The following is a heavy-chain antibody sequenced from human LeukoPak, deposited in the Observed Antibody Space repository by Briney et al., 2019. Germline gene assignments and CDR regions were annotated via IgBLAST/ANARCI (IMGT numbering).Heavy chain of an antibody. J-gene: IGHJ5*02. D-gene: IGHD5-12*01. V-gene: IGHV1-46*01. CDR2: INPSGGST. CDR1: GYTFTSYY. CDR3: ARGDSPRPWLRPHHWFDP. Sequence: VASVKVSCKASGYTFTSYYMHWVRQAPGRGLEWMAIINPSGGSTSYAQKFQGRVTMTRDTSTSTVYMELSSLRSEDTAVYYCARGDSPRPWLRPHHWFDPWGQGTLVTVSS.